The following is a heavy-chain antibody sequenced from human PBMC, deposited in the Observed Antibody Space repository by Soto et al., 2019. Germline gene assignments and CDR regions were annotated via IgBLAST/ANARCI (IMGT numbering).Heavy chain of an antibody. CDR3: AREWGLLPYYVMNV. D-gene: IGHD7-27*01. Sequence: GDSVTSGSYYWTWLRQPPGKGLEWIGYISYTGRTKYNPSLQSRVTISVDTSKNDFSLNLSSVTAADTAVYFCAREWGLLPYYVMNVWGHGTAVTVSS. J-gene: IGHJ6*02. CDR2: ISYTGRT. CDR1: GDSVTSGSYY. V-gene: IGHV4-61*03.